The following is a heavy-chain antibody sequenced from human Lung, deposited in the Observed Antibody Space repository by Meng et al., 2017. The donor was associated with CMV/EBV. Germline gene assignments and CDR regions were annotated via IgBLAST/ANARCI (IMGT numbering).Heavy chain of an antibody. CDR3: AKDGLEYNYDYWFEN. Sequence: SCEASGFTFSNYGIRYLRQTPGKGLEWVAVISFEGSNRYYAESVRGRFTISRDDAKNTVHLQMNGLRPEDTAVYYCAKDGLEYNYDYWFENWGQGTKVTVSS. CDR2: ISFEGSNR. CDR1: GFTFSNYG. J-gene: IGHJ4*02. V-gene: IGHV3-30*04. D-gene: IGHD3/OR15-3a*01.